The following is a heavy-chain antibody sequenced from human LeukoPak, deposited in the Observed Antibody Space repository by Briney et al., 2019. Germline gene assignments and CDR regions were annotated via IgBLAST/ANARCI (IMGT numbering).Heavy chain of an antibody. CDR2: ISVSGSST. D-gene: IGHD1/OR15-1a*01. CDR3: AKDFSLKQFRPDAFDL. V-gene: IGHV3-23*01. J-gene: IGHJ3*01. Sequence: HPGGSLRLSCAASGFTFSSYGMHWVRQAPGRGLEWVSVISVSGSSTYYADSVKGRFTISRDNPKNMLYLQMNSLRAEDTAVYYCAKDFSLKQFRPDAFDLWGQGTMVTVSS. CDR1: GFTFSSYG.